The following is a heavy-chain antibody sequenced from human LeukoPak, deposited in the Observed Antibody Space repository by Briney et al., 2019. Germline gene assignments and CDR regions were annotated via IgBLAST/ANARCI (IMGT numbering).Heavy chain of an antibody. V-gene: IGHV4-34*01. Sequence: PSETLSLTCAVYGGSLNGHYWSWIRQPPGKGLEWIGEGSESGGTKFNPSLKSRVTISADTSKNQFSLKLDSVTAADTAVYYCARGYGSGSYYVYWGQGTLVTVSS. CDR1: GGSLNGHY. CDR2: GSESGGT. CDR3: ARGYGSGSYYVY. J-gene: IGHJ4*02. D-gene: IGHD3-10*01.